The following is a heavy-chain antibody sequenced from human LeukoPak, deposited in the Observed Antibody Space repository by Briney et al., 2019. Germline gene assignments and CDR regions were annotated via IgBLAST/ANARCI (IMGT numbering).Heavy chain of an antibody. CDR3: ARRGLQTPFDY. CDR2: IYHSGST. J-gene: IGHJ4*02. Sequence: PSETLSLTCAVSGYSISSGYYWGWIRQPPGKGLEWIGSIYHSGSTYYNPSLKSRVTISVDTSKNQFSLKLSSVTAADTAVYYCARRGLQTPFDYWGQGTLVTVSS. V-gene: IGHV4-38-2*01. D-gene: IGHD4-11*01. CDR1: GYSISSGYY.